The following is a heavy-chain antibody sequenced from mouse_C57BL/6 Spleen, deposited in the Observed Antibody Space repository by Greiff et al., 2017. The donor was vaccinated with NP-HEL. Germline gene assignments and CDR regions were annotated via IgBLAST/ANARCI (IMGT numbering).Heavy chain of an antibody. CDR3: ARRYYSNYGYFDV. V-gene: IGHV1-7*01. J-gene: IGHJ1*03. CDR1: GYTFTSYW. D-gene: IGHD2-5*01. Sequence: VQLQQSGAELAKPGASVKLSCKASGYTFTSYWMHWVKQRPGQGLEWIGYINPSSGYTKYNQKFKDKATLTADKSSSTAYIQLSSLTYEDSAVYYCARRYYSNYGYFDVWGTGTTVTVSS. CDR2: INPSSGYT.